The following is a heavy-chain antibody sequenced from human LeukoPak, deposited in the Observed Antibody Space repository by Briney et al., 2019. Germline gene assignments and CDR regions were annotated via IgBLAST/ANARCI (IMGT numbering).Heavy chain of an antibody. CDR1: GFTFSSYA. V-gene: IGHV3-23*01. Sequence: GGSLRLSCAASGFTFSSYAMSWVRQAPGKGLEWVSATSGSGGSTYYADSVKGRFTISRDNSKNTLYLQMNSLRAEDTAVYYCAKGVITMVRGYYFDYWGQGTLVTVSS. J-gene: IGHJ4*02. CDR2: TSGSGGST. CDR3: AKGVITMVRGYYFDY. D-gene: IGHD3-10*01.